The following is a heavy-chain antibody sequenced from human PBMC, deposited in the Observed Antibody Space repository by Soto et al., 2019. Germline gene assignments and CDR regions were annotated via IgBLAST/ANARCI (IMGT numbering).Heavy chain of an antibody. D-gene: IGHD2-2*01. V-gene: IGHV3-23*01. CDR1: GFTFSSYA. Sequence: DVQLLESGGGLGHPGGSLRLSCAASGFTFSSYAMSWVRKAPGKGLEWVSAISVSGLNTYYADSVRGRSTISRDNSKKTVDLQMNSLRVEDTAVYYCAKFYCISTTCQTPAAKSTGGFEIWGQGTLVTVS. CDR3: AKFYCISTTCQTPAAKSTGGFEI. J-gene: IGHJ3*02. CDR2: ISVSGLNT.